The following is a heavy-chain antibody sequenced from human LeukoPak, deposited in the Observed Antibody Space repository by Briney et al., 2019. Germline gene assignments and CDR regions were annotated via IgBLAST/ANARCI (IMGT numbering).Heavy chain of an antibody. V-gene: IGHV4-39*02. Sequence: SETLSLTCTVSGGSISSSSDYWGWIRQPPGKGLEWTGSIYYSGSTYYNPSLKSRVTISVDTYKNQFSLKLSSVTAADTAVYYCAREYSSGWYWGQGTLVTVSS. D-gene: IGHD6-19*01. CDR3: AREYSSGWY. CDR2: IYYSGST. J-gene: IGHJ4*02. CDR1: GGSISSSSDY.